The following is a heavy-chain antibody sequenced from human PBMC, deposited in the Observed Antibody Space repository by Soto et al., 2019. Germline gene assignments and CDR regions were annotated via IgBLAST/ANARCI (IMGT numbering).Heavy chain of an antibody. V-gene: IGHV3-23*01. J-gene: IGHJ6*02. CDR1: GSTLSPYS. CDR3: AKCMQAYWNYDAHHI. CDR2: LTATGGNT. Sequence: RASLSPSGVPSGSTLSPYSMTWVRQAPWKGLERVARLTATGGNTCYADSVRGRFTTSRDTSGNTLYLQMNSLRAEDTALYYCAKCMQAYWNYDAHHIWAQGTSVTTSS. D-gene: IGHD1-7*01.